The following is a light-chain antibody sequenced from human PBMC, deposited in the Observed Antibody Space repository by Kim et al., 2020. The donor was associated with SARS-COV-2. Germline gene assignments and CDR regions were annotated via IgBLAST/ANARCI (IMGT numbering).Light chain of an antibody. Sequence: VSVARGQTARITCGGNNIGSKNVHWYQQKLGQAPVLVIYRDNNRPSGIPERFSGSNSGNTATLTISRAQAGDEADYYCQVWDSSPVFGGGTQLTVL. CDR1: NIGSKN. J-gene: IGLJ3*02. CDR2: RDN. V-gene: IGLV3-9*01. CDR3: QVWDSSPV.